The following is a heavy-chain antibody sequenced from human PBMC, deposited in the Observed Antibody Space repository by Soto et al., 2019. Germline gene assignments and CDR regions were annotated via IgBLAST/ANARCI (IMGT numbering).Heavy chain of an antibody. D-gene: IGHD2-15*01. J-gene: IGHJ5*02. V-gene: IGHV1-18*01. CDR1: GYTFTSYG. CDR3: AVTLGYCSGGSCYRRFDP. Sequence: QVQLLQSGAEVKKPGASVKVSCKASGYTFTSYGISWVRQAPGQGLGWMGWISAYNGNTNYAQKLQGRVTMTTDTSTSTAYMERRSLRSDDTAVYYCAVTLGYCSGGSCYRRFDPWGQGTLVTVAS. CDR2: ISAYNGNT.